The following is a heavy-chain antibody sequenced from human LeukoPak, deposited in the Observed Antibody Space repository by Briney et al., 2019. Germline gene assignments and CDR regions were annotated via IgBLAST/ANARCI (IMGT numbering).Heavy chain of an antibody. CDR2: ISGSGDAI. CDR3: ARTYGSGSLDY. D-gene: IGHD2-15*01. J-gene: IGHJ4*02. CDR1: GFAFSNHN. Sequence: GGSLRLSWVASGFAFSNHNMDWVRHPQGKGLEWVSYISGSGDAIFYADSGRGRFTISRDNAKNSVYLQMNSLRAEDTAVYYCARTYGSGSLDYGGQGTLVTVSS. V-gene: IGHV3-48*01.